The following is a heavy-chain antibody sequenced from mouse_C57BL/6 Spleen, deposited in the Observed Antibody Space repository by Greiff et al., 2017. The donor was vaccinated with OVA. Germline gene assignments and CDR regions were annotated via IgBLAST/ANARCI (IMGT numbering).Heavy chain of an antibody. D-gene: IGHD2-5*01. CDR2: IYPGDGDT. V-gene: IGHV1-82*01. CDR1: GYAFSSSW. CDR3: ARRGAYYSNYVDYFDY. Sequence: VQLQQSGPELVKPGASVKISCKASGYAFSSSWMNWVKQRPGKGLEWIGRIYPGDGDTNYNGKFKGKATLTADKSSSTAYMQLSSLTSEDSAVYFCARRGAYYSNYVDYFDYWGQGTTLTVSS. J-gene: IGHJ2*01.